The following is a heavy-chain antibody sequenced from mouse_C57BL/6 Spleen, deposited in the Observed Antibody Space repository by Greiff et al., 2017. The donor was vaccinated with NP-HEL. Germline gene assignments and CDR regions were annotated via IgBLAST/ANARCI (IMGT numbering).Heavy chain of an antibody. CDR1: GYTFTDYN. CDR3: ARESDYPWFAY. Sequence: VQLQQSGPELVKPGASVKMSCKASGYTFTDYNMHWVKQSHGKSLEWIVSLLPNHGGPPSPPQFPCKATLTVNKSSSTAYMELRSLTSEDSAVYYCARESDYPWFAYWGQGTLVTVSA. J-gene: IGHJ3*01. CDR2: LLPNHGGP. V-gene: IGHV1-22*01. D-gene: IGHD2-4*01.